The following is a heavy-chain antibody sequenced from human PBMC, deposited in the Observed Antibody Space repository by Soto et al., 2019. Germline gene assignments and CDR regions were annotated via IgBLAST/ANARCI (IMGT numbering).Heavy chain of an antibody. CDR2: IYYTGSI. CDR1: GGSISSGDSY. Sequence: PSETLSLTCTVSGGSISSGDSYWSWIRQPPGKGLEWIGYIYYTGSIFYNPSLESRVTISVDTSKNQFSLRLSSVTAADTAVYYCARDDCGSSGCSYYYGLDVWGQGTTVTV. D-gene: IGHD1-26*01. J-gene: IGHJ6*02. CDR3: ARDDCGSSGCSYYYGLDV. V-gene: IGHV4-30-4*01.